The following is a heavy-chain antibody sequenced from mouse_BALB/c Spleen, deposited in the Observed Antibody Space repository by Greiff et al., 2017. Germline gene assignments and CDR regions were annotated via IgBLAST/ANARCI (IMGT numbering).Heavy chain of an antibody. Sequence: EVQLVESGPGLVKPSQSLSLTCTVTGYSITSDYAWNWIRQFPGNKLEWMGYISYSGSTSYNPSLKSRISITRDTSKNQFFLQLNSVTTEDTATYYCARGGNDYFAYWGQGTLVTVSA. V-gene: IGHV3-2*02. CDR1: GYSITSDYA. CDR3: ARGGNDYFAY. D-gene: IGHD2-4*01. J-gene: IGHJ3*01. CDR2: ISYSGST.